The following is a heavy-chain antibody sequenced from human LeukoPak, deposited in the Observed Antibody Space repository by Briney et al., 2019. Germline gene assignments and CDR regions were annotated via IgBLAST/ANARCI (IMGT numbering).Heavy chain of an antibody. CDR1: SGSISTSNYY. CDR3: ARKRGGLRSYYYMDV. V-gene: IGHV4-39*01. Sequence: PSETLSLTCTVSSGSISTSNYYWSWIRQPPGKGLEWIGEINQSGGTNYNPSLKSRVTISIDTSKNQFSLKLSSVTAADTAVYYCARKRGGLRSYYYMDVWGKGTTVTISS. D-gene: IGHD4-17*01. CDR2: INQSGGT. J-gene: IGHJ6*03.